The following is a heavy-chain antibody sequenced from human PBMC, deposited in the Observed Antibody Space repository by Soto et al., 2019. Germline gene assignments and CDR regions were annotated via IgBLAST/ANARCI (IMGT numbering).Heavy chain of an antibody. CDR2: INPNSGDT. V-gene: IGHV1-2*04. Sequence: GASVKVSCKASGYTFTGYYMHWVRQAPGQGLERMGWINPNSGDTNYAQKIQGWVTMTRDTSISTAYMELSRLRSEDTAVYYCARGQRDIVLMVYATGEFDYWGQGALVTVSS. J-gene: IGHJ4*02. CDR3: ARGQRDIVLMVYATGEFDY. D-gene: IGHD2-8*01. CDR1: GYTFTGYY.